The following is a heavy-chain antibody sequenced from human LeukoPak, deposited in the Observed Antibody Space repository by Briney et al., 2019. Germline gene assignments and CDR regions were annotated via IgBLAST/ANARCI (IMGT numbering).Heavy chain of an antibody. CDR2: INHSLYT. V-gene: IGHV4-34*01. CDR1: GVSFDDYY. D-gene: IGHD4-17*01. CDR3: TRMTTGHDY. J-gene: IGHJ4*02. Sequence: PSETLSLTCAVSGVSFDDYYWAWVRQTPGKGLEWIGEINHSLYTNDSPSLKSRVTLSIDTARKQFSLNLRSVTVADAGIYYCTRMTTGHDYWGQGSPVTLSA.